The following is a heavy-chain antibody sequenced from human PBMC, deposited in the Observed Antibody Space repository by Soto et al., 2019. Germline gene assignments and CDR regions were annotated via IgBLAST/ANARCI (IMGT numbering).Heavy chain of an antibody. J-gene: IGHJ4*02. D-gene: IGHD2-15*01. CDR2: FYYSGST. CDR1: GDTIRTNGYC. CDR3: ARARRYCSGGSCYPYYFDY. Sequence: PSETMSLTCTVSGDTIRTNGYCWGWIRQPPGQGLEWIGLFYYSGSTHYNPSLKSRVTISVDTSKNQFSLKLSSVTAADTAVYYCARARRYCSGGSCYPYYFDYSGQGTLVTVSS. V-gene: IGHV4-39*07.